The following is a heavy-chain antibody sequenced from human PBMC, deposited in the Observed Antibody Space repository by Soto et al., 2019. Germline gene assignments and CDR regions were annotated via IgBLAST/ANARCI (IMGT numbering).Heavy chain of an antibody. Sequence: QVQLVQTGAEVKKPGASVKVSCSFSGYSFTIFGVTWVRQAPGLGLEWMGYISSYKDETTSAPKFQDIITMTTDTSTITAYLEMRSRRSDDTAVYYCAVGGLVGTTFTDYWGQGTLVTVSS. CDR2: ISSYKDET. J-gene: IGHJ4*02. CDR3: AVGGLVGTTFTDY. CDR1: GYSFTIFG. V-gene: IGHV1-18*01. D-gene: IGHD1-26*01.